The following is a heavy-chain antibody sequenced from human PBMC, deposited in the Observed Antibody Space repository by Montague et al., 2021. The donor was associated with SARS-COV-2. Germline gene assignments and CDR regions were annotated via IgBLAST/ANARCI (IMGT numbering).Heavy chain of an antibody. J-gene: IGHJ3*02. CDR2: IYYSGTT. CDR3: ARPLVRGLPKAFDI. Sequence: SETLSLTCTVSGGSITRNYYWGWIRQPPGKGLEWVGNIYYSGTTFINPSLKSRVTISVDASKNQFSLNLTSVTAADTAVYYCARPLVRGLPKAFDIWGQGALVIVSS. CDR1: GGSITRNYY. D-gene: IGHD3-10*01. V-gene: IGHV4-39*01.